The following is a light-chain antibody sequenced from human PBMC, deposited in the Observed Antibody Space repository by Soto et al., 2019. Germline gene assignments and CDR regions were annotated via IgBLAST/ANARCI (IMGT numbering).Light chain of an antibody. CDR3: LQDYDYPRT. V-gene: IGKV1-6*01. J-gene: IGKJ1*01. CDR2: AAF. Sequence: ATQMTQSPSSLSASVGDRVTIACRASQGIRTELGWYQQKAGEAPKLLIYAAFTLQSGVPPRVSGSRSGTDFTLTISSLQPEDFATYDCLQDYDYPRTFGQGTMVEMK. CDR1: QGIRTE.